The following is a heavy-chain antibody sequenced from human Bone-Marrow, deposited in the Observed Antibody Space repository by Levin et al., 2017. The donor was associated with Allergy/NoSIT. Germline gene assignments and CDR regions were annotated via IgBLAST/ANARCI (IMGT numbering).Heavy chain of an antibody. J-gene: IGHJ4*02. D-gene: IGHD6-19*01. CDR2: TRNKANSYTT. CDR1: GFTFSDHY. Sequence: GESLKISCAASGFTFSDHYMDWVRQAPGKGLEWVGRTRNKANSYTTEYAASVKGRFTISRDDSKNSLYLQMNSLKTEDTAVYYCARASNTPGYSSGWFEWDYWGQGTLVTVSS. V-gene: IGHV3-72*01. CDR3: ARASNTPGYSSGWFEWDY.